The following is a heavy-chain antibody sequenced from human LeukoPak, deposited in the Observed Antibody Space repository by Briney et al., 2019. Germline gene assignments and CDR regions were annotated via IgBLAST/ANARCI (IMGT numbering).Heavy chain of an antibody. J-gene: IGHJ4*02. Sequence: SETLSLTCTVSGGSISRGGHYWSWIRQHPGKGLEWIGYIYYSGSTYYNPSLKSRVTISVDTSKNQFSLKLSSVTAADTAVYYCARERSGLVTAPRSFDYWGQGTLVTVSS. CDR2: IYYSGST. CDR1: GGSISRGGHY. CDR3: ARERSGLVTAPRSFDY. V-gene: IGHV4-30-4*08. D-gene: IGHD2-21*02.